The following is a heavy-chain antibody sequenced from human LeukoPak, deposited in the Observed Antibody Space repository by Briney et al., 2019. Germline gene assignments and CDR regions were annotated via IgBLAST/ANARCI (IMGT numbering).Heavy chain of an antibody. CDR3: ARGEVAAAGPEYFQD. V-gene: IGHV1-46*01. D-gene: IGHD6-13*01. CDR1: GYTSTIYY. Sequence: GASVKFSCKACGYTSTIYYMHSVRQATGQGLDWMGIINPSGSSTRYAQKSQGRVTMTRDTSTSRVYTELSSLRSEDTAVYYCARGEVAAAGPEYFQDWGQRTLLTPSS. J-gene: IGHJ1*01. CDR2: INPSGSST.